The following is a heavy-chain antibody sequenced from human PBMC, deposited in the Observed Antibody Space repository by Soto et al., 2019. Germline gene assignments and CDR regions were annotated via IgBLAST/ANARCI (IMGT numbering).Heavy chain of an antibody. Sequence: SVKVSCKASGFTFTSSAVQWVRQARGQRLEWIGWIVVGSGNTNYAQKFQERVTITRDMSTSTAYMELSSLRSEDTAVYYCAAPGGSYYYYYGMDVWGQGTTVTVSS. CDR1: GFTFTSSA. CDR3: AAPGGSYYYYYGMDV. V-gene: IGHV1-58*01. CDR2: IVVGSGNT. D-gene: IGHD3-10*01. J-gene: IGHJ6*02.